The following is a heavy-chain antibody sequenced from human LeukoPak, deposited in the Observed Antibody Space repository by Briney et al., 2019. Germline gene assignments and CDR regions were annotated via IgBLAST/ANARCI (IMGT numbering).Heavy chain of an antibody. CDR1: GFTFSSYG. Sequence: GGSLRLSCAASGFTFSSYGMQWGRQATGKGLEWVAVVGYDGSNKHYADSVRGRFTISRDNSKNTLYLQMNSLRAEDTAVYYCAKEYSGSQFDYWGQGTLVTVSS. J-gene: IGHJ4*02. D-gene: IGHD1-26*01. CDR3: AKEYSGSQFDY. CDR2: VGYDGSNK. V-gene: IGHV3-30*18.